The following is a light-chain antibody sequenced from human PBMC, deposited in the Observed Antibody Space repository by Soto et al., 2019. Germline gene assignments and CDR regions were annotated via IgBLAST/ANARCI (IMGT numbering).Light chain of an antibody. CDR1: SSNIGNNY. V-gene: IGLV1-40*01. CDR2: GDN. J-gene: IGLJ2*01. Sequence: QSVLTQPPSVSAAPGRKVTISCSGSSSNIGNNYVSWYQQFPGTAPQLLIYGDNNRPSGVPDRFSGSKSGTSASLAITGLQAEDEADYYCQSYDFSLSGFVVFGGGTQLTVL. CDR3: QSYDFSLSGFVV.